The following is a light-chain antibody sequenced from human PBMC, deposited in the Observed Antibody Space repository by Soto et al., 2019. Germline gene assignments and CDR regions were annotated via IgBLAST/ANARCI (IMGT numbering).Light chain of an antibody. Sequence: DIQMTQSPSSLSASVGDRVTITCRASQGISNFLAWYRQIPGKVPEVLIYGASTLQSGVPSRFSGSGSETDFTLTISSLQPEDVATYYCQKYNSAPFTFGAGTKVDIK. CDR1: QGISNF. CDR3: QKYNSAPFT. V-gene: IGKV1-27*01. CDR2: GAS. J-gene: IGKJ3*01.